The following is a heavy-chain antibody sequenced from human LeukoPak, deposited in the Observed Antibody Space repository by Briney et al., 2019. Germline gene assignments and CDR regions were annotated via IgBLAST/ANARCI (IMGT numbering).Heavy chain of an antibody. D-gene: IGHD6-19*01. CDR1: GGTFSSYS. Sequence: SCKASGGTFSSYSMNWVRQAPGKGLEWVSSISSSSSYIYYADSVKGRFTISRDNAKNSLYLQMNSLRAEDTAVYYCARGVGSGWFDYWGQGTLVTVSS. J-gene: IGHJ4*02. CDR3: ARGVGSGWFDY. V-gene: IGHV3-21*01. CDR2: ISSSSSYI.